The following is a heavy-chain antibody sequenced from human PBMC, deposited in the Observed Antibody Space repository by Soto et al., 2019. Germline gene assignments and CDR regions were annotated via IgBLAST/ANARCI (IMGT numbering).Heavy chain of an antibody. CDR1: GFTFSSYG. CDR2: ISYDGSNK. CDR3: AKGYSGYESTKDY. J-gene: IGHJ4*02. Sequence: PGGSLRLSCAASGFTFSSYGLHWVRQAPGKGLEWVAFISYDGSNKTYADSVKGRFTISRDNSKNTLYLQMNSLRAEDTAVYYCAKGYSGYESTKDYWGQGTLVTVSS. V-gene: IGHV3-30*18. D-gene: IGHD5-12*01.